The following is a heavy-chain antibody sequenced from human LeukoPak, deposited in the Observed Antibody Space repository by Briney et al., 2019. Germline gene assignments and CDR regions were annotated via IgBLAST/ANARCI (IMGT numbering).Heavy chain of an antibody. V-gene: IGHV3-30-3*01. Sequence: GSLRLSCAASGFTFSSYAMHWVRQAPGKGLEGVAVISYDGSNKYYADSVKGRFTISRDNSKNTLYLQMNSPRAEDTAVYYCARGLGYCSSISAGCYYMDVWGQGTTVTVSS. CDR1: GFTFSSYA. CDR3: ARGLGYCSSISAGCYYMDV. D-gene: IGHD2-2*01. CDR2: ISYDGSNK. J-gene: IGHJ6*03.